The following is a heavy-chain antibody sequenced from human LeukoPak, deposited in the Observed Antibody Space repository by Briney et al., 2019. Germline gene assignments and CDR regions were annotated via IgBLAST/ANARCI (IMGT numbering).Heavy chain of an antibody. CDR3: AETRGYYDSSGYLGAFDI. V-gene: IGHV4-34*01. CDR2: INHSGST. J-gene: IGHJ3*02. D-gene: IGHD3-22*01. Sequence: SETLSLTCAVYGGSFSGYYWSWIRQPPGKGLEWIGEINHSGSTNYNPSLKSRVTISVDTSKNQFSLKLSSVTAADTAVYYCAETRGYYDSSGYLGAFDIWGQGTMVTVSS. CDR1: GGSFSGYY.